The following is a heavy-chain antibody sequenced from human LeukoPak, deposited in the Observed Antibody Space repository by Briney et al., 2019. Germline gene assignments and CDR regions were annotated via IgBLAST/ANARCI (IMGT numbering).Heavy chain of an antibody. J-gene: IGHJ4*02. CDR3: ARSSPVLDY. CDR1: GYSFTSYD. Sequence: ASVEVSCKASGYSFTSYDINWVRQATGQGLEWMGWRNPNSRCTGYSQKFQRRVTMPRNTTITTAYMGLSSRRTEGAAGYYCARSSPVLDYWGQGTLVTVSS. V-gene: IGHV1-8*01. D-gene: IGHD2-2*01. CDR2: RNPNSRCT.